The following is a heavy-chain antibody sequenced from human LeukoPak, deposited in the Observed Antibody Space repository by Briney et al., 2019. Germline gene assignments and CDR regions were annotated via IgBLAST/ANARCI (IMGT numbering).Heavy chain of an antibody. D-gene: IGHD2-2*01. V-gene: IGHV3-48*04. CDR2: ISSSGTTI. Sequence: GGSLRLSCAASGFTFSSYGIHWVRQAPGKGLEWVSYISSSGTTIYYADSVKGRFTISRDNAKNSLYLQMNSLRAEDTAVYYCARGPSSANFHFDYWGQGTLVTVSS. CDR3: ARGPSSANFHFDY. J-gene: IGHJ4*02. CDR1: GFTFSSYG.